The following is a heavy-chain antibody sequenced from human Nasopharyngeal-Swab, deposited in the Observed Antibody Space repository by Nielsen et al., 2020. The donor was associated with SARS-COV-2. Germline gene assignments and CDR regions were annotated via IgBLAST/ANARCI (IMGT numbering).Heavy chain of an antibody. J-gene: IGHJ5*02. Sequence: SETRSRTCTVSGGSISSSSYYWGWVREPTGKGLEWIGSSYYSGSTYYNPSLKSRVTISVDTSKNQFSLKLSSVTAADTAVYYCATIALLPLKLLLGNWFDPWGQGTLVTVSS. D-gene: IGHD2-15*01. CDR1: GGSISSSSYY. CDR2: SYYSGST. CDR3: ATIALLPLKLLLGNWFDP. V-gene: IGHV4-39*01.